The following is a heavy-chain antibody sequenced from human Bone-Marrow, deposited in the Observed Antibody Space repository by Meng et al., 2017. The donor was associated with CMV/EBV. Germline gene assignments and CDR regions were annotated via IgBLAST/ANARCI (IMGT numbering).Heavy chain of an antibody. Sequence: GESLKISCSASGFTFGDYSMNWVRQAPGKGLEWVGFIRGDSFGETTDYAASLKGRFTISKDDSKSIVYLHMNSLESEDTGMYYCNRWAGDTSYSFCWGQGTLVTVSS. CDR1: GFTFGDYS. V-gene: IGHV3-49*04. D-gene: IGHD1-26*01. CDR3: NRWAGDTSYSFC. CDR2: IRGDSFGETT. J-gene: IGHJ4*02.